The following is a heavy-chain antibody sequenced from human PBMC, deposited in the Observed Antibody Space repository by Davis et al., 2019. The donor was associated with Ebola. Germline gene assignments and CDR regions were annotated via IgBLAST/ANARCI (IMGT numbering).Heavy chain of an antibody. V-gene: IGHV4-59*01. CDR3: ARGPAYSSSSPYYYYGMEV. D-gene: IGHD6-6*01. Sequence: MPSETLSLTCTVSGGSISSYYWSWIRQPPGKGLEWIGYIYYSGSTNYNPSLKSRVTISVDTSKNQFSLKLSSVTAADTAVYYCARGPAYSSSSPYYYYGMEVWGQGTTVTVSS. CDR2: IYYSGST. CDR1: GGSISSYY. J-gene: IGHJ6*02.